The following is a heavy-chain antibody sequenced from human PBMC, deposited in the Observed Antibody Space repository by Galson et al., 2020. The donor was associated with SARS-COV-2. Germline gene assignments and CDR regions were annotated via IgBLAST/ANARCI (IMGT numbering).Heavy chain of an antibody. CDR3: AKDFEHADFYPTNYYHYMDV. CDR1: GFASSSYA. J-gene: IGHJ6*03. CDR2: NITSNTST. V-gene: IGHV3-23*01. Sequence: GEYLKISCAASGFASSSYAMHWVRPTPGKGLEWVSGNITSNTSTYYADPEKGRFTIARDNFKNTLYLKLNSLRVEDTAMYYCAKDFEHADFYPTNYYHYMDVWGKGTTVTVSS. D-gene: IGHD4-17*01.